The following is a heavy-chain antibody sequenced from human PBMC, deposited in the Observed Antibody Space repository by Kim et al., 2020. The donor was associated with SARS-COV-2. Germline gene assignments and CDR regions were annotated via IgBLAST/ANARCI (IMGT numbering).Heavy chain of an antibody. CDR3: ARDPSSDSGWEYFDY. D-gene: IGHD6-19*01. CDR1: GFTFSSYG. CDR2: IWYDGSNK. V-gene: IGHV3-33*01. J-gene: IGHJ4*02. Sequence: GGSLRLSCAASGFTFSSYGMHWVRQAPGKGLEWVAVIWYDGSNKYYADSVKGRFTISRDNSKNTLYLQMNSLRAEDTAVYYCARDPSSDSGWEYFDYWGQGTLVTVSS.